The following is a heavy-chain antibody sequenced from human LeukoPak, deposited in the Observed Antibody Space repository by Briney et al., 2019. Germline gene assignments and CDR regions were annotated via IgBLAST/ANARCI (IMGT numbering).Heavy chain of an antibody. V-gene: IGHV3-43*01. CDR1: GFTFDXXX. J-gene: IGHJ6*02. CDR3: AKVSAAGNYYYYGMDV. CDR2: XSWDGGST. Sequence: GGSLRLSCAASGFTFDXXXXHWVRQAPGXGXXXXXXXSWDGGSTYYADSVKGRFTISRDNSKNSLYLQMNSLRTEDTALYYCAKVSAAGNYYYYGMDVWGQGTTVTVSS. D-gene: IGHD6-13*01.